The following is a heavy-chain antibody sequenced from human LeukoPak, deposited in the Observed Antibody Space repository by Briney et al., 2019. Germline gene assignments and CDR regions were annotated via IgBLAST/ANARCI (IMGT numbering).Heavy chain of an antibody. CDR3: AKCGNSGCHLIDY. CDR1: GFTFNSYA. Sequence: GGSLRLSCVASGFTFNSYAMSWVRQAPGKGLEWVSAISGRTGGTYYADSVKGRFTISRDNSKSTLYLQMDSLRAEDTAVYYCAKCGNSGCHLIDYWGQGTLVTVSS. CDR2: ISGRTGGT. D-gene: IGHD5-12*01. V-gene: IGHV3-23*01. J-gene: IGHJ4*02.